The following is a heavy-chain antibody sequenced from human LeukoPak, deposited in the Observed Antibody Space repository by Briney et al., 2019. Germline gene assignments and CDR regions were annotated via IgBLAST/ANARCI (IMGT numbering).Heavy chain of an antibody. V-gene: IGHV1-2*02. CDR1: GYTFTDHY. CDR2: INANSGGT. D-gene: IGHD5-12*01. Sequence: GASVKVSCKASGYTFTDHYIHWVRQAPGQGLEWMGWINANSGGTNYAQKLQGRVTMTTDTSTSTAYMELRSLRSDDTAVYYCARGWATGAFDIWGQGTMVTVSS. J-gene: IGHJ3*02. CDR3: ARGWATGAFDI.